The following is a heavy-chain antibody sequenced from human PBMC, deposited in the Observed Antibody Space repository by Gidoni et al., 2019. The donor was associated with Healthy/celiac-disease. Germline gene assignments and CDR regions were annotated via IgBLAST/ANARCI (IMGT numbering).Heavy chain of an antibody. CDR1: GYTFTSYG. Sequence: QVQLVQSGAEVKKHGASVKVSCKASGYTFTSYGSSWVRQAPGQGREWMGWISAYNENTNYAQKLQGRVTMTTDTSTSTAYMELRSLGSDDTAVYYCARDRLAYCGGDCYCDYWGQGTLVTVSS. D-gene: IGHD2-21*02. CDR2: ISAYNENT. CDR3: ARDRLAYCGGDCYCDY. J-gene: IGHJ4*02. V-gene: IGHV1-18*04.